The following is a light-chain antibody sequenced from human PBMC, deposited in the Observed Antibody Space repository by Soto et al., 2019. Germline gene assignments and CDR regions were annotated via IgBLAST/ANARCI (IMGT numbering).Light chain of an antibody. J-gene: IGKJ4*01. Sequence: DIQLTQSPSFLSASVGDRVTITCRASQGISSYLGWYQQKPRKAPKLLIYAASTLQSGVPSRFSGSRSGTEFTLTISSLQPEDFATYYCQQINSYPPGVTFGGGTKVEIK. CDR1: QGISSY. V-gene: IGKV1-9*01. CDR3: QQINSYPPGVT. CDR2: AAS.